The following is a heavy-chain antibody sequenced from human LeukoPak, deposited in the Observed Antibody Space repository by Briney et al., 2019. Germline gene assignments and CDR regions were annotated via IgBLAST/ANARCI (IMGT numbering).Heavy chain of an antibody. J-gene: IGHJ4*02. CDR3: ARAGDYGDLSPPPD. CDR1: GGSISSYY. V-gene: IGHV4-59*01. D-gene: IGHD4-17*01. Sequence: SETLSLTCTVSGGSISSYYWSWIRQPPGKGLEWIGYIYYSGSTNYNPSLKSRVTISVDTSKNQFSLKLSSVTAADTAVYYCARAGDYGDLSPPPDWGQGTLVTVSS. CDR2: IYYSGST.